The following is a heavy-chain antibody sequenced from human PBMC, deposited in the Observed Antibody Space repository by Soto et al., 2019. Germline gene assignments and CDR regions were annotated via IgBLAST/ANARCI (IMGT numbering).Heavy chain of an antibody. Sequence: SETLSLTCTVSGGSISSSSYYWGWIRQPPGKGLEWIGSIYYSGSTYYNPSLKSRVTISVGTSKNQFSLKLSSVTAADTAVYYCARHGSDYGDLNYYYYLDVWGKGTTVTVSS. CDR2: IYYSGST. D-gene: IGHD4-17*01. J-gene: IGHJ6*03. V-gene: IGHV4-39*01. CDR1: GGSISSSSYY. CDR3: ARHGSDYGDLNYYYYLDV.